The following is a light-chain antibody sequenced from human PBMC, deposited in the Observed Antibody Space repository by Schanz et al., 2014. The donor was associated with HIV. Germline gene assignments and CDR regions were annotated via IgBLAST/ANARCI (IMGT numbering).Light chain of an antibody. CDR3: ISYTRDTVL. Sequence: QSALTQPASLSGSPGQSITISCTGTSIDVGGYDYVSWYQQHPDKAPRLIIYDVSNRPSGVSSRFSGSKSGSAASLTISGLQPEDEADYYCISYTRDTVLFGGGTKLTVL. CDR2: DVS. J-gene: IGLJ2*01. V-gene: IGLV2-14*03. CDR1: SIDVGGYDY.